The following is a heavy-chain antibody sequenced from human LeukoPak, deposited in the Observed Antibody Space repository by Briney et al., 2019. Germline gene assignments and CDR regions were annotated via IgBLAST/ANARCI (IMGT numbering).Heavy chain of an antibody. Sequence: NPSETLSLTCAVSGGSISSGGYSWSWIRQPPGKGLEWIGYIYHSGSTYYSPSLKSRVTISVDRSKNQFSLKLSSVTAADTAVYYCVRGGPFFDYWGQGTLVTVSS. D-gene: IGHD2-15*01. CDR1: GGSISSGGYS. CDR3: VRGGPFFDY. J-gene: IGHJ4*02. V-gene: IGHV4-30-2*01. CDR2: IYHSGST.